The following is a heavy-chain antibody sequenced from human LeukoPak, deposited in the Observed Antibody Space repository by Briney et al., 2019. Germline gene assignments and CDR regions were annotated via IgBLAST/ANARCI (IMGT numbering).Heavy chain of an antibody. J-gene: IGHJ4*02. V-gene: IGHV4-61*02. CDR2: IYTSGST. CDR3: ARDRGDALDY. D-gene: IGHD4-17*01. CDR1: GGSISSGSYY. Sequence: SQTPSLTCTVSGGSISSGSYYWSWIRQPAGKGLEWIGRIYTSGSTNYNPSLKSRVTISVDTSKNQFSLKLSSVIAADTAVYYCARDRGDALDYWGQGTLVTVSS.